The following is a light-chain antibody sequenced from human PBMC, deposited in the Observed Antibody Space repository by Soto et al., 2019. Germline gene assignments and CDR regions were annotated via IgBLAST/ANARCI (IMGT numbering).Light chain of an antibody. CDR2: GTS. CDR3: QQYGSS. Sequence: EIVLTQSPGTLSLSPGERATLSCRASQTVSSTYLAWYQQRPGQAPRLLIFGTSNRATDIPDRFSGSGSGTDFTLTISRLEPEDFAVYYCQQYGSSFGQGTKVDIK. CDR1: QTVSSTY. V-gene: IGKV3-20*01. J-gene: IGKJ1*01.